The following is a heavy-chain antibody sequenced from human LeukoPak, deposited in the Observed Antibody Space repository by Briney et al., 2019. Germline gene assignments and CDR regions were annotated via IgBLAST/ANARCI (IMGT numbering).Heavy chain of an antibody. CDR3: ARDLWVFDY. V-gene: IGHV4-59*01. CDR1: GGXISSYY. Sequence: SETLSLTCTVSGGXISSYYCSWIRQPPGKGLEWIGYIYYSGSTNYNPSLKSRVTISVDTSKNQFSLKLSSVTAADTAVYYCARDLWVFDYWGQGTLVTVSS. J-gene: IGHJ4*02. CDR2: IYYSGST. D-gene: IGHD1-26*01.